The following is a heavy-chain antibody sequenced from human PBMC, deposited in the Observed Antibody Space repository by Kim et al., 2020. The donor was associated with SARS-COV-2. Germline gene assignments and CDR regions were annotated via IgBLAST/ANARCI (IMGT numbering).Heavy chain of an antibody. CDR2: IIPIFGTA. D-gene: IGHD3-22*01. CDR1: GGTFSSYA. CDR3: AYLEYYYDSSGYRP. J-gene: IGHJ5*02. V-gene: IGHV1-69*13. Sequence: SVKVSCKASGGTFSSYAISWVRQAPGQGLEWMGGIIPIFGTANYAQKFQGRVTITADESTSTAYMELSSLRSEDTAVYYCAYLEYYYDSSGYRPWGQGTLVTVSS.